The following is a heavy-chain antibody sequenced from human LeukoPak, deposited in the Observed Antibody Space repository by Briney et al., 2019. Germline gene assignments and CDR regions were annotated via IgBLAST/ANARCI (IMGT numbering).Heavy chain of an antibody. J-gene: IGHJ3*02. CDR1: GFTFSSYE. V-gene: IGHV3-48*03. D-gene: IGHD6-19*01. Sequence: PGGSLRLSCAASGFTFSSYEMNWVRQAPGKGLEWVSYISSSGSTIYYADSVKGRFTISRDNAKNSLYLQMNSLRAEDTAFYYCARTRSSGWTNAFDMWGRGTMVTVSS. CDR3: ARTRSSGWTNAFDM. CDR2: ISSSGSTI.